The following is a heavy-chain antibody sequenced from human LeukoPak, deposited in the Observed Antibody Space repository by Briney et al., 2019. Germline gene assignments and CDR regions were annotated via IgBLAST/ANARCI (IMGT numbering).Heavy chain of an antibody. J-gene: IGHJ3*02. D-gene: IGHD5-24*01. Sequence: ASVKVSCKASGYTFTSYYMHWVRQAPGQGLEWMGIINPSGGSTSYAQKFQGRVTITADESTSTAYMELSSLRSEDTAVYYCASPDNADGHDAFDIWGQGTMVTVSS. V-gene: IGHV1-46*01. CDR1: GYTFTSYY. CDR3: ASPDNADGHDAFDI. CDR2: INPSGGST.